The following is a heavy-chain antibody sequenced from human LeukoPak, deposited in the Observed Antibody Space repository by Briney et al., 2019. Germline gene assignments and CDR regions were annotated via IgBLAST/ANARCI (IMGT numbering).Heavy chain of an antibody. CDR2: IYYSGST. V-gene: IGHV4-31*03. CDR1: NVSVGSGAYY. J-gene: IGHJ4*02. Sequence: SQTLSLTCIVSNVSVGSGAYYWTWIRQHPGKGLEWIGYIYYSGSTYFSPSLKSRVSMSVDTSKNQFSLRLTSVTAADTAVYFCAAKGGGYDYRYWGQGTLVTVSS. CDR3: AAKGGGYDYRY. D-gene: IGHD5-12*01.